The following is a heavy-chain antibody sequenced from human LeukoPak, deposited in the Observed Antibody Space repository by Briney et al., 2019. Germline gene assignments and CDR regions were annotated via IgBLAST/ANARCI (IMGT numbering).Heavy chain of an antibody. CDR1: GFTPSSYN. J-gene: IGHJ6*03. D-gene: IGHD6-13*01. Sequence: GGSLRLSCVASGFTPSSYNMKGVRQAPGKRLGWGSSISWRRSDIEYPDSVKGRFQITRDIDKKSLYLQMNSLRVGDTAVYYCARVYTSTWYLGYRHRDVWGKGTTVTVS. CDR2: ISWRRSDI. V-gene: IGHV3-21*01. CDR3: ARVYTSTWYLGYRHRDV.